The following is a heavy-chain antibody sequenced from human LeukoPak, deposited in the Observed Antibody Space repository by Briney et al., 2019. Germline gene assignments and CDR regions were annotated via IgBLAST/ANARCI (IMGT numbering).Heavy chain of an antibody. J-gene: IGHJ6*03. CDR1: GFTFSSYA. CDR3: ARANLERRSYYYYYMDV. CDR2: ISSSSSYI. D-gene: IGHD1-1*01. V-gene: IGHV3-21*01. Sequence: NPGGSLRLSCAASGFTFSSYAMNWVRQAPGKGLEWVSSISSSSSYIYYADSVKGRFTISRDNAKNSLYLQMNSLRAKDTAVYYCARANLERRSYYYYYMDVWGKGTTVTVSS.